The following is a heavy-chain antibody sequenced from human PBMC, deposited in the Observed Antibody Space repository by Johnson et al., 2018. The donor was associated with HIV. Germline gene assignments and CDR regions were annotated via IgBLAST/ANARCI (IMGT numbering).Heavy chain of an antibody. Sequence: VQLVESGGGVVQPGRSLRLFCAVSGFTFTSYTMHWVRQAPGRGLEWVAVISYDGSNKYYADSVKGRFTISRDNSKNTLYLQMNSLRAEDTAVYYCAKKQWPEDDAFDIWGQGTMVTVSS. V-gene: IGHV3-30*18. D-gene: IGHD6-19*01. J-gene: IGHJ3*02. CDR2: ISYDGSNK. CDR3: AKKQWPEDDAFDI. CDR1: GFTFTSYT.